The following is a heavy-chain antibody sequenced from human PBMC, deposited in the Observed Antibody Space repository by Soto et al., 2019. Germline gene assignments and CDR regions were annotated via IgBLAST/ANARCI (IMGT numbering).Heavy chain of an antibody. V-gene: IGHV3-30*18. CDR3: AKGLSGGRKGGMDV. CDR1: GFTFSSYG. CDR2: ISYDGSNK. D-gene: IGHD3-16*01. Sequence: QVQLVESGGGVVQPGRSLRLSCAASGFTFSSYGMHWVRQAPGKGLEWVAVISYDGSNKYYADSVKGRFTISRDNSKNTLYLQMNSLRAEDTAVYYCAKGLSGGRKGGMDVWGQGTTVTVSS. J-gene: IGHJ6*02.